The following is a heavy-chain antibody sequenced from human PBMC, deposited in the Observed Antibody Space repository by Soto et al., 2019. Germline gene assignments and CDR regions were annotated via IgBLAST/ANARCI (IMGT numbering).Heavy chain of an antibody. Sequence: GGSLRLSCAASGFTVSSNYISWVRQAPGKGLEWVSVIYSGGSTYYADSVKGRFTISRDNSKSTLYLQMNSLRAEDTAVYYCARSSSSGCCSQIDYWGQGTLVTVSS. D-gene: IGHD6-19*01. V-gene: IGHV3-53*01. CDR2: IYSGGST. CDR3: ARSSSSGCCSQIDY. CDR1: GFTVSSNY. J-gene: IGHJ4*02.